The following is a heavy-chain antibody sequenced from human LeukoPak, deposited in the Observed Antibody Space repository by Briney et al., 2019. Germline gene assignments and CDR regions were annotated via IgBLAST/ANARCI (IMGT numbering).Heavy chain of an antibody. CDR1: GGSISSNSYY. V-gene: IGHV4-61*05. D-gene: IGHD5-18*01. J-gene: IGHJ6*03. Sequence: SETLSLTCAVSGGSISSNSYYWGWIRQPPGKGLEWIGYIYYSGSTNYNPSLKSRVTISVDTSKNQFSLKLSSVTAADTAVYYCAGTYSYGYYYYMDVWGKGTTVTISS. CDR2: IYYSGST. CDR3: AGTYSYGYYYYMDV.